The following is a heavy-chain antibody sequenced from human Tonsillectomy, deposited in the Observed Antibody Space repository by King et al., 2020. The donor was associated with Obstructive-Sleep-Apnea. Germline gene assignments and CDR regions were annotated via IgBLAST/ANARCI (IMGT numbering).Heavy chain of an antibody. V-gene: IGHV3-23*04. Sequence: QLVQSGGGLVQPGGSLRLSCAASGFTFSSYAMSWVRQAPGKGLEWVSAISGSGGSTYYADSVKGRFTISRDNSKNTLYLQMNSLRAEDTAVYYCAKPGYCSGGSCYFHHYWGQGTLVTVSS. CDR3: AKPGYCSGGSCYFHHY. CDR1: GFTFSSYA. CDR2: ISGSGGST. D-gene: IGHD2-15*01. J-gene: IGHJ4*02.